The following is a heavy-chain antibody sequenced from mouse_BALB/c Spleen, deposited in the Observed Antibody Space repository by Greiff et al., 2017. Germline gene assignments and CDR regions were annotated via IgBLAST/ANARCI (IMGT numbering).Heavy chain of an antibody. V-gene: IGHV5-9-4*01. Sequence: EVKVVESGGGLVKPGGSLKLSCAASGFTFSSYAMSWVRQSPEKRLEWVAEISSGGSYTYYPDTVTGRFTISRDNAKNTLYLEMSSLRSEDTAMYYCARLYGHVAYWGQGTLVTVSA. J-gene: IGHJ3*01. CDR3: ARLYGHVAY. CDR1: GFTFSSYA. CDR2: ISSGGSYT. D-gene: IGHD2-10*02.